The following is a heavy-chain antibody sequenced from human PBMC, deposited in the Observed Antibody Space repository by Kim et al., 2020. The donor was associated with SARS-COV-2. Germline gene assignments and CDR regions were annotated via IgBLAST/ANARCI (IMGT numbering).Heavy chain of an antibody. CDR3: AREGDSAGTPGGSWFDP. CDR2: ISSSSSYI. D-gene: IGHD6-19*01. CDR1: GFTFSSYS. V-gene: IGHV3-21*01. J-gene: IGHJ5*02. Sequence: GGSLRLSCAASGFTFSSYSMNWVRQAPGKGLEWVSSISSSSSYIYYADSVKGRFTISRDNAKNSLYLQMNSLRAEDTAVYYCAREGDSAGTPGGSWFDPWGQGTLVTVSS.